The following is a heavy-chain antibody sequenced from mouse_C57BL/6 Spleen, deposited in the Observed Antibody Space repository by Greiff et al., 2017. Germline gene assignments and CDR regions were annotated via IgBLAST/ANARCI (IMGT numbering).Heavy chain of an antibody. CDR3: ARRGSITYWYFDV. V-gene: IGHV1-18*01. CDR1: GYTFTDYN. Sequence: VQLQQSGPELVKPGASVKIPCKASGYTFTDYNMDWVKQSHGKSLEWIGDINPNNGGTIYNQKFKGQGTFTVDKSSSTAYMERRSLTSEDTAVYYGARRGSITYWYFDVWGTGTTVTVAS. CDR2: INPNNGGT. J-gene: IGHJ1*03.